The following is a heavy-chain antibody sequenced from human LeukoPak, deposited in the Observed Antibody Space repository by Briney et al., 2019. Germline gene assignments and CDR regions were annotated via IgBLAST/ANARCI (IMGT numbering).Heavy chain of an antibody. CDR3: ARHHHSYDPSSWFDP. D-gene: IGHD3-3*01. CDR2: IYPGDSDT. CDR1: GYSFTSYW. Sequence: GESLKVSCKGSGYSFTSYWIGWVRQMPGKGLEWMGIIYPGDSDTRYSPSFQGQVTISADKSISTAYLQWSSLKASDTAMYYCARHHHSYDPSSWFDPWGQGTLVTVSS. J-gene: IGHJ5*02. V-gene: IGHV5-51*01.